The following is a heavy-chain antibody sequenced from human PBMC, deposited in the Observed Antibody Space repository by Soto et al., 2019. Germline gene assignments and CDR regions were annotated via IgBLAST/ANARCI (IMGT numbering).Heavy chain of an antibody. CDR2: IYSGGST. V-gene: IGHV3-53*01. Sequence: EVQLVESGGGLIQPGGSLRLSCAASGFTVSSNYMSWVRQAPGTGLEWVSVIYSGGSTYYADSVKGRFTISRDNSKNTLYLQMNSLRAEDTAVYYCARENSSGWADWFDPWGQGTLVTVSS. CDR3: ARENSSGWADWFDP. D-gene: IGHD6-19*01. CDR1: GFTVSSNY. J-gene: IGHJ5*02.